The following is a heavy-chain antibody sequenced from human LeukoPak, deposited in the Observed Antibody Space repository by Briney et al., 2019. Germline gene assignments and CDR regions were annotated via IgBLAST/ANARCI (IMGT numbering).Heavy chain of an antibody. D-gene: IGHD3-22*01. CDR2: MNPNSGNT. Sequence: ASVKVSCKASGYTFTSYDINWVRQATGQGLEWMGWMNPNSGNTGYAQKFQGRVTMTRNTSISTAYMELSSLRSEDTAVYYCARVVYDSSGYWDYFDYCGQGTLVTVSS. V-gene: IGHV1-8*01. J-gene: IGHJ4*02. CDR1: GYTFTSYD. CDR3: ARVVYDSSGYWDYFDY.